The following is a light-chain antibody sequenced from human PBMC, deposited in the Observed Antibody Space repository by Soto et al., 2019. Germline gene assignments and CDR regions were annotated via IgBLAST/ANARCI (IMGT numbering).Light chain of an antibody. CDR1: QSLLHSNGYNY. Sequence: DIVMTQSPLSLPVTPGEPASISYRSSQSLLHSNGYNYLDLYLQKPGQSPQLLIYLGSNRASGVPDRFSGSGSGTDFTLKISRVEAEDVGVYYCMQALQTPYTFGQGTKLEIK. CDR3: MQALQTPYT. J-gene: IGKJ2*01. CDR2: LGS. V-gene: IGKV2-28*01.